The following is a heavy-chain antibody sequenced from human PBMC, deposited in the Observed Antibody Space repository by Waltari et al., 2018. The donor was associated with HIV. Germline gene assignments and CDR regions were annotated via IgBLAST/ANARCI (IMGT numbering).Heavy chain of an antibody. Sequence: EVQLVESGGGLVQPGGSLRLSCAASGFTFSNYWMHWVRQAPGKGLVWVSRVNSDGNSINYADSVKGRFNISRDNAKNTLYLQMNSLRAEDTAVYYCVREGTDIDPDYDAFDIWGQGTMVTVSS. CDR3: VREGTDIDPDYDAFDI. CDR2: VNSDGNSI. V-gene: IGHV3-74*01. J-gene: IGHJ3*02. CDR1: GFTFSNYW. D-gene: IGHD4-17*01.